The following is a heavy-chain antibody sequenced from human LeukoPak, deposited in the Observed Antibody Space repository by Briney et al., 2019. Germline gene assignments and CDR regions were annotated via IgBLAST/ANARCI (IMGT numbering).Heavy chain of an antibody. D-gene: IGHD6-19*01. CDR2: IFYSGTT. V-gene: IGHV4-59*12. CDR1: GGSISSYY. Sequence: SETLSLTCTVSGGSISSYYWSWIRQPPGKGLEWIGFIFYSGTTNYNPSLKSRVTISVDTSKNQFSLKLSSVTAADTAVYYCAREVAATSTAIKYYFDNWGQGTLVTVSS. J-gene: IGHJ4*02. CDR3: AREVAATSTAIKYYFDN.